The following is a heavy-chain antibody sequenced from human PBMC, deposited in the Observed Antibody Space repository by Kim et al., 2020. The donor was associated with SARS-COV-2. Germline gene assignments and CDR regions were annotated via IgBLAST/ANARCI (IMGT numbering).Heavy chain of an antibody. D-gene: IGHD3-3*01. CDR1: GFTVSSNY. V-gene: IGHV3-53*01. J-gene: IGHJ4*02. CDR3: ASPGTALRFLEWPFPVDY. Sequence: GGSLRLSCAASGFTVSSNYMSWVRQAPGKGLEWVSVIYSGGSTYYADSVKGRFTISRDNSKNTLYLQMNSLRAEDTAVYYCASPGTALRFLEWPFPVDYWGQGTLVTVSS. CDR2: IYSGGST.